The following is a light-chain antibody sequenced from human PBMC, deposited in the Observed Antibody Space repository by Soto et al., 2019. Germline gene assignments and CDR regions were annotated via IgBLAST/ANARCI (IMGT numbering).Light chain of an antibody. J-gene: IGKJ4*01. CDR3: QQYKSYPLT. CDR2: KAS. Sequence: DIQMTQSPSTLSASAGDRVTITCRASQSISTLLAWYQQKPGKVPKLLIYKASSLESGVPSRFSGSGSGPEFTLTISSLQPDDFATYYCQQYKSYPLTFGGGTKVEIK. CDR1: QSISTL. V-gene: IGKV1-5*03.